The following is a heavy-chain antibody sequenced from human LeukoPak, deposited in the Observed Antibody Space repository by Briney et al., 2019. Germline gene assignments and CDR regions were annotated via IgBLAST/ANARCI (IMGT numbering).Heavy chain of an antibody. Sequence: PGGSLRLSCAASGFTFSSYAMSWVRQAPGKGLEWVSAISGSGGSTYYADSVKGRFTISRDNSKNTLYLQMNSLRAEDTAVYYCAKDHRRYYDSSDFDYWGQGTLVTVSS. CDR2: ISGSGGST. CDR1: GFTFSSYA. J-gene: IGHJ4*02. D-gene: IGHD3-22*01. V-gene: IGHV3-23*01. CDR3: AKDHRRYYDSSDFDY.